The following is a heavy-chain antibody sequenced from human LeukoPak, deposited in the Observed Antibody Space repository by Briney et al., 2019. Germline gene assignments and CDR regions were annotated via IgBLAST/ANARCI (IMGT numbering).Heavy chain of an antibody. CDR3: ARERAVAGTNWFDP. V-gene: IGHV3-33*01. J-gene: IGHJ5*02. Sequence: GSLRLSCAASGFTFSSYGMHWVRQAPGKGLEWVAVIWYDGSNKYYADSVKGRFTIPRDNSKNTLYLQMNSLRAEDTAVYYCARERAVAGTNWFDPWGQGTLVTVSS. CDR2: IWYDGSNK. CDR1: GFTFSSYG. D-gene: IGHD6-19*01.